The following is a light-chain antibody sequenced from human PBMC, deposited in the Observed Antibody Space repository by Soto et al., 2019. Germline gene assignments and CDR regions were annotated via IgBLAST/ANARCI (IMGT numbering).Light chain of an antibody. V-gene: IGKV3-15*01. CDR2: RAS. Sequence: EIVMTQSPATLSVSPGERATLSCRASQSVSSNLAWYQQKPGQAPRLLIYRASTRATGIPARFSGSGSGTEFTLTLSSLQSEDFAVYYCQHYNNWPPWPFGQGTKVEIK. CDR1: QSVSSN. CDR3: QHYNNWPPWP. J-gene: IGKJ1*01.